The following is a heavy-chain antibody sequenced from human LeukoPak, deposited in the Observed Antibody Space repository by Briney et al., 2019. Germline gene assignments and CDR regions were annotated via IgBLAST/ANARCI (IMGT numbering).Heavy chain of an antibody. V-gene: IGHV1-18*01. CDR2: ISRYNYT. CDR1: GYTFTSYG. Sequence: ASVKVSCKASGYTFTSYGISWVRQAPGQGLEWMGWISRYNYTNYAQKIQGRVTVTTDTSTSTAYMELRSLRSDDTAVYFCARDRSNHDFWGQGTLVTVSS. J-gene: IGHJ4*02. CDR3: ARDRSNHDF. D-gene: IGHD3-16*02.